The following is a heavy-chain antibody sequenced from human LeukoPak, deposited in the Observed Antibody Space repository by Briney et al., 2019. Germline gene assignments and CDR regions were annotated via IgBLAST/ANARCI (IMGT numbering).Heavy chain of an antibody. J-gene: IGHJ3*02. D-gene: IGHD3-22*01. CDR2: MYHSGTT. CDR1: GGSISSGGYS. CDR3: VRGYYYDSSGYWVRAFDI. V-gene: IGHV4-30-2*01. Sequence: SETLSLTCTVSGGSISSGGYSWSWIRQPPGKGVEWIGYMYHSGTTHYNPSLKSRVTISVGRSKNQFSLKLSSVTAADTAVYYCVRGYYYDSSGYWVRAFDIWGQGTMVTVSS.